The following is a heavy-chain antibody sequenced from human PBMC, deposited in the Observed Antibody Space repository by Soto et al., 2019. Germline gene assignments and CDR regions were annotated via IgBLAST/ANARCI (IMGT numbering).Heavy chain of an antibody. CDR2: IIPIFGTA. Sequence: QVQLVQSGAEVKKPGSSVKVSCKASGGTFSSYAISWVRQAPGQGLAWMGGIIPIFGTANYAQKFQGRVTITADEATSTAYMELSSLRSEDTAVYYCALPKASCDSRCGYGMDVWGQGTTVTVSS. CDR1: GGTFSSYA. D-gene: IGHD2-2*01. J-gene: IGHJ6*02. V-gene: IGHV1-69*01. CDR3: ALPKASCDSRCGYGMDV.